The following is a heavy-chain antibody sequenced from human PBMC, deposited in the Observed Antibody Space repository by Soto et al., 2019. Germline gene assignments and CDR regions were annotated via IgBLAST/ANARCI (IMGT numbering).Heavy chain of an antibody. CDR3: ARTAPLRYGIDY. J-gene: IGHJ4*02. CDR2: INAGNGNT. D-gene: IGHD1-1*01. CDR1: GYTFTSYA. V-gene: IGHV1-3*01. Sequence: ASVKVSCKASGYTFTSYAMHWVREAPGQRLEWMGWINAGNGNTKYSQKFQGRVTITRDTSASTAYMELSSLRSEDTAVYYCARTAPLRYGIDYWGQGTLVTVSS.